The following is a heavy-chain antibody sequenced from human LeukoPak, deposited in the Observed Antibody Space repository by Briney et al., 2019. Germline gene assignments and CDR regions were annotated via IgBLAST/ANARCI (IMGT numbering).Heavy chain of an antibody. V-gene: IGHV4-34*01. D-gene: IGHD5-18*01. CDR1: GGSFSGYS. J-gene: IGHJ4*02. CDR2: INHSGST. CDR3: ARLPSYGPYYFDY. Sequence: SETLSLTCAVYGGSFSGYSWSWIRQPPGKGLEWIGEINHSGSTNYNPSLKSRVTISIDMSKNQFSLKLSFVTAADTAVYYCARLPSYGPYYFDYWGQGTLVTVSS.